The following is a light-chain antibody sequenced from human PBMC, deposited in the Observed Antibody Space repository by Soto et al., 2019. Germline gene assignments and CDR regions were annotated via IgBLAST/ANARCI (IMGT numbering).Light chain of an antibody. Sequence: EIVMTQSPATLSVSPGERVTLSCRASQSVFSSLAWYQQKPVQAPRLLIYGAATRATGIPARFSGSGSGTEFTLTIDRLEPEDFAVYYCQQFSSYPLTFGGGTKVDIK. CDR3: QQFSSYPLT. J-gene: IGKJ4*01. V-gene: IGKV3-15*01. CDR1: QSVFSS. CDR2: GAA.